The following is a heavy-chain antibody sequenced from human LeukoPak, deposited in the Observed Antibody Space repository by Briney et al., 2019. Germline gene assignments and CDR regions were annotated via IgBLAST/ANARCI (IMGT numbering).Heavy chain of an antibody. J-gene: IGHJ4*02. CDR3: AREGLYGSGTYDY. V-gene: IGHV3-30*03. CDR2: ISYDGSNK. D-gene: IGHD3-10*01. CDR1: GFTFSSYG. Sequence: PGGSLRLSCAASGFTFSSYGMHWVRQAPGKGLEWVAVISYDGSNKYYADSVKGRFTISRDNSKNTLYLQMNSLRAEDTAVYYCAREGLYGSGTYDYWGQGTLVTVSS.